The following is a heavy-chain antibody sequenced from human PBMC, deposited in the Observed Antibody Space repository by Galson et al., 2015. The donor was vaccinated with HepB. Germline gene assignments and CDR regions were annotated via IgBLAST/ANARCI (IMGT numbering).Heavy chain of an antibody. CDR1: GFTFSDYY. Sequence: SLRLSCAASGFTFSDYYMSWIRQAPGKGLEWVSYISSSGSTIYYADSVKGRFTISRDNAKNSLYLQMNSLRAEDTAVYYCARDRRYSGYPRPTDYWGPGTLVTASS. CDR2: ISSSGSTI. CDR3: ARDRRYSGYPRPTDY. D-gene: IGHD5-12*01. V-gene: IGHV3-11*01. J-gene: IGHJ4*02.